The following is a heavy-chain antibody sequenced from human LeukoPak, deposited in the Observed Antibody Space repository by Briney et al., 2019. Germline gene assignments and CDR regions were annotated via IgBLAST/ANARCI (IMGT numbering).Heavy chain of an antibody. J-gene: IGHJ4*02. D-gene: IGHD2-2*01. V-gene: IGHV1-18*04. CDR2: ISAYNGNT. CDR3: ARDRQRGDIVVVPAGDY. CDR1: GYTFTGYY. Sequence: ASVKVSCKASGYTFTGYYMHWVRQAPGQGLEWMGWISAYNGNTNYAQKLQGRVTMTTDTSTSTAYMELRSLRSDDTAVYYCARDRQRGDIVVVPAGDYWGQGTLVTVSS.